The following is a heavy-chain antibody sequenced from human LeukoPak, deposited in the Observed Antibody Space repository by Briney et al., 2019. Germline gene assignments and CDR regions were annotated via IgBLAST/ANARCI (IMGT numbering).Heavy chain of an antibody. V-gene: IGHV4-34*01. D-gene: IGHD4-17*01. CDR1: GGSFSGYY. Sequence: SETLSLTCAVYGGSFSGYYWSWIRQPPGKGLEWIGEINHSGSTNYNPSLKSRVTISVDTSKNQFSLKLSSVTAADTAVYYCARGRDHDYGDYVGTYDYWGQGTLVTVSS. CDR3: ARGRDHDYGDYVGTYDY. J-gene: IGHJ4*02. CDR2: INHSGST.